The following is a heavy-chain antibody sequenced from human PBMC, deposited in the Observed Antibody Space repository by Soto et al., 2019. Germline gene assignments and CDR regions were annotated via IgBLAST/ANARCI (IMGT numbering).Heavy chain of an antibody. CDR3: ARGRASSSCYRCCKNWFHP. V-gene: IGHV1-8*01. CDR1: GYTFTSYD. CDR2: MNPSSGNT. Sequence: QVQLVQSGAEVKKPGASVKVSCKASGYTFTSYDINWVRQATGQGLEWMGWMNPSSGNTGYAQKFQGRVTMTMNTSISTAYMDLSSLRYEDTAVYYCARGRASSSCYRCCKNWFHPWGQGTLVTVSS. D-gene: IGHD2-15*01. J-gene: IGHJ5*02.